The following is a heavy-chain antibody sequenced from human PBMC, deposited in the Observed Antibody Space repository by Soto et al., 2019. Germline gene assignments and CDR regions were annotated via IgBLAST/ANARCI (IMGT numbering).Heavy chain of an antibody. CDR1: GFTFSNYG. J-gene: IGHJ4*02. CDR3: ARERGASSPFDY. D-gene: IGHD6-19*01. V-gene: IGHV3-30*03. CDR2: ISYDGSNK. Sequence: PGGSLRLSCGDSGFTFSNYGMHWVRQAPGKGLEWVAGISYDGSNKHYADSAEGRFTMTRNTSISTAYMELSSLRSEDTAVYYCARERGASSPFDYWGQGTLVTVPQ.